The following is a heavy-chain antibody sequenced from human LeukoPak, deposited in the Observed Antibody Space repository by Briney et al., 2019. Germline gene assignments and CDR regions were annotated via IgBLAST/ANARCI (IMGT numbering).Heavy chain of an antibody. Sequence: GWSLRLSCAASGCTFSSYNMNWVRQAPGKGLEWVSSISSSSNYIYYADSVKGRFTISRDNAKNSLYLQMKSLRAEDTAVYYCAREQRYNWNYSPAFDYWGQGTLVTVSS. J-gene: IGHJ4*02. V-gene: IGHV3-21*01. CDR3: AREQRYNWNYSPAFDY. CDR2: ISSSSNYI. CDR1: GCTFSSYN. D-gene: IGHD1-7*01.